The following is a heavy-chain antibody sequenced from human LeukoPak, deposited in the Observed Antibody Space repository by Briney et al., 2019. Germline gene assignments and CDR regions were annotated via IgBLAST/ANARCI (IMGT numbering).Heavy chain of an antibody. CDR2: ISGSGGST. Sequence: SGGSLRLSCAASGFTFSSYAMSWVRQAPGKGLEWVSAISGSGGSTYYADSVKGRFTISRDNSKNTLYLQMNSLRAEDTAVYYCAKDRNMYTIYGYSYGYGANWFDPWGQGTLVTVSS. CDR1: GFTFSSYA. V-gene: IGHV3-23*01. D-gene: IGHD5-18*01. J-gene: IGHJ5*02. CDR3: AKDRNMYTIYGYSYGYGANWFDP.